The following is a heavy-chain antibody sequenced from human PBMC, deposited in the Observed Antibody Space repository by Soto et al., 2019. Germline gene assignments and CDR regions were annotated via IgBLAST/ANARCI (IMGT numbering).Heavy chain of an antibody. CDR3: ARDGCTSDTCDVYGMDV. D-gene: IGHD2-2*01. V-gene: IGHV3-7*03. CDR1: GFTFSSYW. CDR2: IKGDGSER. J-gene: IGHJ6*02. Sequence: GGSLRLSCAASGFTFSSYWMSWVRQAPGKGLVWVANIKGDGSERHYVDSVKGRFIISRDNAKNSLFLQMNSLRVEDTAVYYCARDGCTSDTCDVYGMDVWGQGTTVTVSS.